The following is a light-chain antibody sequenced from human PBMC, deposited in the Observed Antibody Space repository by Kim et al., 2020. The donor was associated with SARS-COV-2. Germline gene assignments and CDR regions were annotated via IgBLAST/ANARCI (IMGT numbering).Light chain of an antibody. CDR2: QDS. CDR3: QAWDSSTAV. CDR1: KSGDKY. V-gene: IGLV3-1*01. Sequence: SYELTQPPSVSVSPVQTASITFSGDKSGDKYACWYQQKPGQYPVLVIYQDSKRPSGIPERFSGSNSGNTATLTISGTQAMDEADYYCQAWDSSTAVFGGG. J-gene: IGLJ2*01.